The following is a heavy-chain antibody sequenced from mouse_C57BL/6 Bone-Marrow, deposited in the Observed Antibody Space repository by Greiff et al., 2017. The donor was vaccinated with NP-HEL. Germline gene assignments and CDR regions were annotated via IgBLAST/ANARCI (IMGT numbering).Heavy chain of an antibody. V-gene: IGHV1-47*01. CDR3: ARNLYYDYDGFAY. J-gene: IGHJ3*01. CDR2: FHPYNDYT. CDR1: GYTFTTYP. D-gene: IGHD2-4*01. Sequence: VQLQQSGAELVKPGASVKMSCEASGYTFTTYPIAWMKQNHGKSLEWIGNFHPYNDYTKYNEKFKGRATLTVEKSSSTVYLELSRLSSDDAAVYCCARNLYYDYDGFAYWGQGTLVTVSA.